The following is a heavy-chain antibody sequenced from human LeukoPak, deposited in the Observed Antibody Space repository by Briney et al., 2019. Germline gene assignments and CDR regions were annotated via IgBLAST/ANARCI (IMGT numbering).Heavy chain of an antibody. V-gene: IGHV4-59*01. D-gene: IGHD5-18*01. CDR1: GDSISGYY. Sequence: SETLSLTCTVSGDSISGYYWSWIRRPPGKGLEWIGYIYYSGGTNYNPSLKSRLTISVDASKNQFSLKLSSVTAADTAVYYCARLTDLDTAMVFDYWGQGTLVTVSS. CDR3: ARLTDLDTAMVFDY. CDR2: IYYSGGT. J-gene: IGHJ4*02.